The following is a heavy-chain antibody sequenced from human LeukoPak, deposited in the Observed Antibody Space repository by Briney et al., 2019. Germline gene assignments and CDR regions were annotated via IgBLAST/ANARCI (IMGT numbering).Heavy chain of an antibody. Sequence: ASVKVSCKASGYTFTSYYMHWVRQAPGQGLEWMGIINPSGGSTSYAQKFQGRVTMTRDTSTSTVYMELSSLRSGDTAVYYCARDSGIAVALDYWGQGTLVTVSS. V-gene: IGHV1-46*01. CDR3: ARDSGIAVALDY. CDR1: GYTFTSYY. J-gene: IGHJ4*02. D-gene: IGHD6-19*01. CDR2: INPSGGST.